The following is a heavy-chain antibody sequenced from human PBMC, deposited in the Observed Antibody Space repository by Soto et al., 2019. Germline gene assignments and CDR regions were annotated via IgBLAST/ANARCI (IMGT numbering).Heavy chain of an antibody. CDR2: ISYDGSNK. J-gene: IGHJ4*02. Sequence: QVQLVESGGGVVQPGRSLRLSCAASGFTFSSYAMHWVRQAPGKGLEWVAVISYDGSNKYYADSVKGRFTISRDNSKNTRYLQMNSLRAEDTAVYYCARKSGSSPLDYWGQGTLVTVAS. CDR3: ARKSGSSPLDY. D-gene: IGHD1-26*01. CDR1: GFTFSSYA. V-gene: IGHV3-30-3*01.